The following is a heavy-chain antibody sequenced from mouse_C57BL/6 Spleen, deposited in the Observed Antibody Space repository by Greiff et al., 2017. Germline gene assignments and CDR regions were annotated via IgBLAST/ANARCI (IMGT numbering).Heavy chain of an antibody. Sequence: EVKLVESGEGLVKPGGSLKLSCAASGFTFSSYAMSWVRQTPEKRLEWVAYISSGGDYIYYADTVKGRFTISRANARNTLYLQMSSLKSEDTAMYYCTRAGPYYAMDYWGQGTSVTVSS. CDR2: ISSGGDYI. V-gene: IGHV5-9-1*02. J-gene: IGHJ4*01. CDR3: TRAGPYYAMDY. CDR1: GFTFSSYA.